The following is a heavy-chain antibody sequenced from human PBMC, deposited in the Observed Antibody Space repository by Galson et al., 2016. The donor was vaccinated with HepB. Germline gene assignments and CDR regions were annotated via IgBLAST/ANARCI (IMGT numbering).Heavy chain of an antibody. CDR3: ARGGLLERVY. CDR2: ISTTSSYI. V-gene: IGHV3-21*01. J-gene: IGHJ4*02. D-gene: IGHD1-1*01. Sequence: WVRQAPGKGLEWVSSISTTSSYIYYADSVKGRFSISRDNAKNSVYLQMNSLRAEDTAVYYCARGGLLERVYWGRGTLVTVSS.